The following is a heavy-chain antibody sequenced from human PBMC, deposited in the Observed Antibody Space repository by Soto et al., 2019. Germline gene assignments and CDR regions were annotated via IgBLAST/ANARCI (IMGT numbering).Heavy chain of an antibody. CDR2: INHSGST. Sequence: SETLSLTCAVYGGSFSGYYWSWIRQPPGKGLEWIGEINHSGSTNYNPSLKSRVTISVDTSKNQFSLKLSSVTAADTAVYYCARGRGLLLWFGESPPDYWGQGTLVTVS. V-gene: IGHV4-34*01. CDR3: ARGRGLLLWFGESPPDY. J-gene: IGHJ4*02. D-gene: IGHD3-10*01. CDR1: GGSFSGYY.